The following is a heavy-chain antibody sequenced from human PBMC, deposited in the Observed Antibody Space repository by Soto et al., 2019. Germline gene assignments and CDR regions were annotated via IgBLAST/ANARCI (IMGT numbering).Heavy chain of an antibody. V-gene: IGHV5-51*01. CDR2: IYPGDSDT. Sequence: GESLKISCQGSGYNFASYWIGWVRQMPGKGLEWMGIIYPGDSDTRYSPSFQGQVTISADKSINTAYLQWSSLKASDTAMYYCARENVAAPSGMDVWGQGTTVTVSS. CDR1: GYNFASYW. J-gene: IGHJ6*02. D-gene: IGHD6-6*01. CDR3: ARENVAAPSGMDV.